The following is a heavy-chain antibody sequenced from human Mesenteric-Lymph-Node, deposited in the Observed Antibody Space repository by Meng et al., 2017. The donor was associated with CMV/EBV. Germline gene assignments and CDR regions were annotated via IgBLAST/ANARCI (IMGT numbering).Heavy chain of an antibody. D-gene: IGHD5-18*01. Sequence: SWFTFGRDAISGVRQAPGKGLEWVSAISGSGGSTYYADSVKGRFTISRDNSKNTLYLQMNNLRAEDTAVYYCARGRYDYGYRQTDFWGQGTLVTVSS. CDR3: ARGRYDYGYRQTDF. CDR1: WFTFGRDA. J-gene: IGHJ4*02. V-gene: IGHV3-23*01. CDR2: ISGSGGST.